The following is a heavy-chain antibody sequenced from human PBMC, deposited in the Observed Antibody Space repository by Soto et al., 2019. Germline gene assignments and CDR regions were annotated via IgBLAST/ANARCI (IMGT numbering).Heavy chain of an antibody. CDR3: ARDWGFNGHHLY. D-gene: IGHD2-8*01. CDR1: GSSITNNNW. CDR2: ISPGGTT. V-gene: IGHV4-4*02. Sequence: QVQLQELGPGLVEPSGTLSLTCAVSGSSITNNNWWSWVRQPPGKGLEWIGEISPGGTTNYNPSLKSRVTISIDTSKKQFSLTVRSVTAADSAIYYCARDWGFNGHHLYWGQGTLVTVSS. J-gene: IGHJ4*02.